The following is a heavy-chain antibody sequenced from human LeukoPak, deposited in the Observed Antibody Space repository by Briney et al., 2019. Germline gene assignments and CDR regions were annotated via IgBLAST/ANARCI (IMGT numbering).Heavy chain of an antibody. Sequence: GASVKVSCKASGYTFTGYYMHWVRQAPGQGLEWMGIINPSGGSTSYAQKFQGRVTMTRDMSTSTVYMELSSLRSEDTAVYYCARVRWGGLYYFDYWGQGTLVTVSS. CDR2: INPSGGST. D-gene: IGHD3-16*01. J-gene: IGHJ4*02. V-gene: IGHV1-46*01. CDR3: ARVRWGGLYYFDY. CDR1: GYTFTGYY.